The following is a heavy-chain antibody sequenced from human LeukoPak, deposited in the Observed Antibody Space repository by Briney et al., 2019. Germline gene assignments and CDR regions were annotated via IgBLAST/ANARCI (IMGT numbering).Heavy chain of an antibody. J-gene: IGHJ5*02. V-gene: IGHV4-4*08. D-gene: IGHD2-2*01. CDR3: ARGRGIVVVFLKSNWFDP. CDR1: GGSLSTYY. Sequence: SETLSLTCTVSGGSLSTYYWSWIRQPPGKGLEWIGYIYTSGNTNYNPSLRSRVTISVDTSKNQFSLKLSSVTAADTAVYYCARGRGIVVVFLKSNWFDPWGQGTLVTVSS. CDR2: IYTSGNT.